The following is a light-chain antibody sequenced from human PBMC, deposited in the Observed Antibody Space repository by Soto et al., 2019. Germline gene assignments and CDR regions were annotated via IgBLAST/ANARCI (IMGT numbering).Light chain of an antibody. CDR3: SSYTWSSTYVL. CDR1: SSDAGGYNY. J-gene: IGLJ2*01. Sequence: QSALTQPASVSGSPGQSITISCTGTSSDAGGYNYVSWYQKHTGKAPKLMIYDVSNRHSWVSNRFSGSKSANTASLTISGLQAEDEAKYYCSSYTWSSTYVLFGGGTNRSVL. V-gene: IGLV2-14*01. CDR2: DVS.